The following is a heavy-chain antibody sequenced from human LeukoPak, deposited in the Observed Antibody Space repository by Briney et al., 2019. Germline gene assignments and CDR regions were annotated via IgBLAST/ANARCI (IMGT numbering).Heavy chain of an antibody. CDR3: AGTASYCGGDCYGGLDY. J-gene: IGHJ4*02. CDR1: GYTFTSYN. V-gene: IGHV1-8*01. Sequence: ASVKVSCKASGYTFTSYNINWVRQATGQGLEWMGWMNPNSGNTGYAQKFQGRVTMTRNTSISTAYMELSSLRSEDTAVYYCAGTASYCGGDCYGGLDYWGQGTLVTVSS. D-gene: IGHD2-21*01. CDR2: MNPNSGNT.